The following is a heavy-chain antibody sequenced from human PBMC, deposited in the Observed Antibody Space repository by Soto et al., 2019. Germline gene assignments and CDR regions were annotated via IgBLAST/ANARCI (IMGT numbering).Heavy chain of an antibody. CDR3: AKSPNFYCSSPNCYKYYFDH. D-gene: IGHD2-2*02. Sequence: LRLSCAASGFTFNTYGMHWVRQAPGKGLEWVAVISYDGGEKYYVDSVKGRFTISKDNSKNTLYLQMNSLRPEDTAVYYCAKSPNFYCSSPNCYKYYFDHWGQGTRVTVSS. CDR2: ISYDGGEK. CDR1: GFTFNTYG. V-gene: IGHV3-30*18. J-gene: IGHJ4*02.